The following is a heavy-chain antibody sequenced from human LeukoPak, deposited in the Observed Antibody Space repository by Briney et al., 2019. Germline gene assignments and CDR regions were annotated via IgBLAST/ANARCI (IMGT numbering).Heavy chain of an antibody. Sequence: GESLKISCKGSGYSFTSYWISWVRQMPGNGLEWMGRTDPSDSYTNYSPSFQGHVTISADKSISTAYLQWSSLKASDTAMYYCARPLGYCSSTSCSLGAFDIWGQGTMVTVSS. CDR3: ARPLGYCSSTSCSLGAFDI. J-gene: IGHJ3*02. D-gene: IGHD2-2*03. CDR2: TDPSDSYT. CDR1: GYSFTSYW. V-gene: IGHV5-10-1*01.